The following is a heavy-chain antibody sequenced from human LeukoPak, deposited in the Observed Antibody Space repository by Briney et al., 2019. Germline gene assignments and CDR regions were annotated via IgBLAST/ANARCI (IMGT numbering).Heavy chain of an antibody. CDR3: ARLGYHFGQGDY. V-gene: IGHV5-51*01. J-gene: IGHJ4*02. CDR1: GCRFTSYW. CDR2: IYPGDSNT. Sequence: GESLKISCKGSGCRFTSYWIAWVRQMPGKGLEWMGIIYPGDSNTKYSPSVEGQVTISVDKSISTAYLQWSSLKASDTALYYCARLGYHFGQGDYWGQGTLVTVSS. D-gene: IGHD5-18*01.